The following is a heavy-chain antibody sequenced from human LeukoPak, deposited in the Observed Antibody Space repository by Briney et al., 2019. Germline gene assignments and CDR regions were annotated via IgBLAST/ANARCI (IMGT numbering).Heavy chain of an antibody. D-gene: IGHD5-18*01. CDR1: GYSFTTYW. CDR2: IDPNDPYT. J-gene: IGHJ5*02. Sequence: GESLKISCEASGYSFTTYWISWVRQMPGKGLEWMGTIDPNDPYTKYSPSFRGHVTISVDKSITTAYLQWSSLKASDSAMYYCARQPSYGHWDWFDPWGQGTLVTVSS. CDR3: ARQPSYGHWDWFDP. V-gene: IGHV5-10-1*01.